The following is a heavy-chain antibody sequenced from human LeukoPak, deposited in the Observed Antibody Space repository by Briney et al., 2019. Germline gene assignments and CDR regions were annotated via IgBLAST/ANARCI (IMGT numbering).Heavy chain of an antibody. CDR2: IYYSGSN. CDR3: ARADGYTRYFQH. J-gene: IGHJ1*01. CDR1: GGSISSSNYY. Sequence: PSETLSLTCTVSGGSISSSNYYWGSIRQPPGKGLEWIGSIYYSGSNYDNPSLKSRVTISVDTSKNQFSLKLSSVTAADTAVYYCARADGYTRYFQHWGQGTLVTVSS. V-gene: IGHV4-39*01. D-gene: IGHD5-24*01.